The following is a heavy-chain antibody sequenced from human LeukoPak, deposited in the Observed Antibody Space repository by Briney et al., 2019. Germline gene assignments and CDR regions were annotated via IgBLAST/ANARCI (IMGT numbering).Heavy chain of an antibody. Sequence: PSETLSLTCTVSGGSISSSSYYWGWIRQPPGKGLEWIGSIYYSGSTYYNPSLKSRVTISVDTSKNQFSLKLSSVTAADTAVYYCARSRGLIDGAFDIWGQGTMVTVSS. CDR3: ARSRGLIDGAFDI. CDR2: IYYSGST. V-gene: IGHV4-39*07. D-gene: IGHD2-21*01. J-gene: IGHJ3*02. CDR1: GGSISSSSYY.